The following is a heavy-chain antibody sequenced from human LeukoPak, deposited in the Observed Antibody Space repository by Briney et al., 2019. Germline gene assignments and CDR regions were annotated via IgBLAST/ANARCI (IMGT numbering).Heavy chain of an antibody. D-gene: IGHD5-24*01. Sequence: SETLSLTCTVSGGSISSYYWSWIRQPPGKGLEWIGYIYYSGSTNYNPSLKSRVTISVDTSKNQFSLKLSSVTAADTAVYYCARGPPDGYDDYWGQGTLSPSPQ. CDR3: ARGPPDGYDDY. CDR2: IYYSGST. J-gene: IGHJ4*02. V-gene: IGHV4-59*01. CDR1: GGSISSYY.